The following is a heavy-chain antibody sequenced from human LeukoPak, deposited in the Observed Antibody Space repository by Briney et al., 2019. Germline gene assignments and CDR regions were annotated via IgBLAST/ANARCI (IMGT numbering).Heavy chain of an antibody. D-gene: IGHD5-18*01. Sequence: GGSLRLSCAASGFTFSSYWMSWVRQAPGKGLEWAANIKQDGGEKYYVDSVKGRFTISRDNAKNSLYLQMNSLRAEDTAVYYCARELGYSYGYYYYYGMDVWGQGTTVTVSS. CDR3: ARELGYSYGYYYYYGMDV. V-gene: IGHV3-7*01. J-gene: IGHJ6*02. CDR1: GFTFSSYW. CDR2: IKQDGGEK.